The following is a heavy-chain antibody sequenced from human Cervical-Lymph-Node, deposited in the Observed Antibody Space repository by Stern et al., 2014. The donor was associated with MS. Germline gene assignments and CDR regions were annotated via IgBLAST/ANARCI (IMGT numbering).Heavy chain of an antibody. CDR3: AKDIGAARPYYLDY. CDR1: GFTLDDYA. D-gene: IGHD6-6*01. Sequence: EVQLVESGGGLVQPGRSLRLSCAASGFTLDDYAMPWVRQAPGKGLEWVSSISWNSGTIGYADSVKGRFTISRDNARNSLHLQMSSLRAEDTALYYCAKDIGAARPYYLDYWGQGTLVTVSS. J-gene: IGHJ4*02. V-gene: IGHV3-9*01. CDR2: ISWNSGTI.